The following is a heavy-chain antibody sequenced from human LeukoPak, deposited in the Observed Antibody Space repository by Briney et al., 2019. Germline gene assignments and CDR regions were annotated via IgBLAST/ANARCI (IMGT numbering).Heavy chain of an antibody. D-gene: IGHD2-21*02. V-gene: IGHV3-30*04. J-gene: IGHJ3*02. CDR2: ISYDGSNK. CDR3: AREPTTWGDPRLGCAFDI. Sequence: PGESLRLSCAASGFTFSSYAMHWVRQAPGKGLEWVAVISYDGSNKYYADSVKGRFTISRDNSKNTLYLQMNSLRAEDTAVYYCAREPTTWGDPRLGCAFDIWGQGTMVTVSS. CDR1: GFTFSSYA.